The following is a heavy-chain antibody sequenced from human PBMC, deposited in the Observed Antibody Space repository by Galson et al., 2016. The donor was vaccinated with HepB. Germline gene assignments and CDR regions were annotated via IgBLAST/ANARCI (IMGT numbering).Heavy chain of an antibody. D-gene: IGHD1-26*01. CDR1: GDNFNIFNTYG. CDR2: IIPIYGTT. Sequence: SCKASGDNFNIFNTYGLSWVRQAPGQGLEWMGGIIPIYGTTNYAQKFQGRVTITADESTSTAFLEVTSLTSDDTAVYYCARPSGSYLVNSYYYSMDVWGQGTTVTVSS. V-gene: IGHV1-69*01. J-gene: IGHJ6*02. CDR3: ARPSGSYLVNSYYYSMDV.